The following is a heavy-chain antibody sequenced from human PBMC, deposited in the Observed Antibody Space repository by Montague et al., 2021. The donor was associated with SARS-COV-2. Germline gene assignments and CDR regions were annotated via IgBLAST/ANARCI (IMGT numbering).Heavy chain of an antibody. V-gene: IGHV4-34*12. D-gene: IGHD3-10*01. CDR3: ASGEFFYYGSGNYYRSALDD. Sequence: SETLSLTCPVYGASFSGYYWSWVRQSPGKGLEWIGEVIHSGTTNYNPSLKGRVTISIASSNDRFSLRLTSLTAADTGVYYCASGEFFYYGSGNYYRSALDDWGQGTTVTVSS. CDR2: VIHSGTT. J-gene: IGHJ6*02. CDR1: GASFSGYY.